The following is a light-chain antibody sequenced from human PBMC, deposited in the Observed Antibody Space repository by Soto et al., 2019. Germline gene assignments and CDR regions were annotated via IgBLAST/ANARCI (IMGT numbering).Light chain of an antibody. V-gene: IGLV2-14*03. Sequence: QSALTQPASVSGSPGQSITISCTGTSSDIGGYNFVSWYQHHPGKAPKLLIHDVSNRPSGVSSRFSGSKSGNTASLTIPGLQAEDEADYYCNSYRTVSTYVFGTGTKLTVL. CDR3: NSYRTVSTYV. CDR1: SSDIGGYNF. J-gene: IGLJ1*01. CDR2: DVS.